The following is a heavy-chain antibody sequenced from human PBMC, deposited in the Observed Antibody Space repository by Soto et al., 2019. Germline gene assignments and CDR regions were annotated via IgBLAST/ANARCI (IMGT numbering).Heavy chain of an antibody. Sequence: PGGSLRLSCAASGFTFSSYAMSWVRQAPGKGLEWVSAISVSGGSTYYADSVKGRFTISRDNSKNTLYLQMNSLRAEDTAVYYCAKDRGTMVRGVPDHAFDIWGQGTMVTVSS. CDR1: GFTFSSYA. D-gene: IGHD3-10*01. V-gene: IGHV3-23*01. CDR3: AKDRGTMVRGVPDHAFDI. CDR2: ISVSGGST. J-gene: IGHJ3*02.